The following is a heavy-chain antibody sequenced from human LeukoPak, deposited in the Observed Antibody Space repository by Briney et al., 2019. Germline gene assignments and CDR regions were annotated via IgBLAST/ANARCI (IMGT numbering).Heavy chain of an antibody. CDR1: GFTFSSYS. CDR3: ARDRDQLLYENWFDP. D-gene: IGHD2-2*02. V-gene: IGHV3-21*01. CDR2: ISSSSSNI. J-gene: IGHJ5*02. Sequence: GGSLRLSCAASGFTFSSYSMNWVRQAPGKGLEWVSSISSSSSNIYYADSVKGRFTISRDNAKNSLYLQMNSLRAEDAAVYYCARDRDQLLYENWFDPWGQGTPVTVSS.